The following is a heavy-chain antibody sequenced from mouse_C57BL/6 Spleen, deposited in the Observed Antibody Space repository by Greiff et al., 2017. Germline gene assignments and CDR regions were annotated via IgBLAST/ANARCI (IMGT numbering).Heavy chain of an antibody. V-gene: IGHV1-54*01. Sequence: QVQLKESGAELVRPGTSVKVSCKASGYAFTNYLIEWVKQRPGQGLEWIGVINPGSGGTNYNEKFKGKATLTADKSSSTAYMQLSSLTSEDSAVYFCARYVYDGYFDDWGQGTTLTVSS. CDR3: ARYVYDGYFDD. CDR1: GYAFTNYL. J-gene: IGHJ2*01. D-gene: IGHD2-3*01. CDR2: INPGSGGT.